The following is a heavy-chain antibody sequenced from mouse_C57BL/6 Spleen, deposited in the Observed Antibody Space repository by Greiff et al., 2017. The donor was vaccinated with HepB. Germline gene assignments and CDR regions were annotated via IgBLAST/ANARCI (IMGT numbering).Heavy chain of an antibody. J-gene: IGHJ4*01. CDR3: ARGGYDGYAMDY. Sequence: EVKLQESGPELVKPGASVKIPCKASGYTFTDYNMDWVKQSHGKSLEWIGDINPNNGGTIYNQKFKGKATLTVDKSSSTAYMELRSLTSEDTAVYYCARGGYDGYAMDYWGQGTSVTVSS. CDR2: INPNNGGT. CDR1: GYTFTDYN. D-gene: IGHD2-2*01. V-gene: IGHV1-18*01.